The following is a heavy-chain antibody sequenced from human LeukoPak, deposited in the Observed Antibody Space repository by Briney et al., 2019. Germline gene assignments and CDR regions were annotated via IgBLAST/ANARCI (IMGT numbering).Heavy chain of an antibody. CDR1: GYTFTSYA. CDR3: ARGGQGVYYDSSGYYPFDY. V-gene: IGHV1-18*01. Sequence: ASVKVSCKTSGYTFTSYAINWVRQAPGQGLEWMGWINTYNGRPNYAQKFQGRVTMTTDTSTSTAYMELRSLRSDDTAVYYCARGGQGVYYDSSGYYPFDYWGQGTLVTVSS. J-gene: IGHJ4*02. D-gene: IGHD3-22*01. CDR2: INTYNGRP.